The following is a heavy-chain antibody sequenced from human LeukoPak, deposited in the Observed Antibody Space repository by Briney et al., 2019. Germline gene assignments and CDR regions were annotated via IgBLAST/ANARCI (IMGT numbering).Heavy chain of an antibody. CDR3: ARELGMEGSG. D-gene: IGHD7-27*01. J-gene: IGHJ4*02. V-gene: IGHV1-18*01. CDR1: GYTFTSYG. CDR2: ISAYNGNT. Sequence: ASVKVSCKASGYTFTSYGISWVRQAPGQGLEWMGWISAYNGNTNYAQKFQGRVTMTRNTSISTAYMELSSLRSEDTAVYYCARELGMEGSGWGQGTLVTVSS.